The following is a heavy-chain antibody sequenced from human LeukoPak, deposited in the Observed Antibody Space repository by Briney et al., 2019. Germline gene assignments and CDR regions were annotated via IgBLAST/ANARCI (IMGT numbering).Heavy chain of an antibody. Sequence: PSETLSLTCTVSGGSISTNNYYWGWIRQPPGNGLEWIGSIFYRGNTYYNPSLKSRVTISIDTSKDQFSLKLTSVTAADTAIFYCARHGYDVLSGLFDYWGQGSLVTVSS. CDR2: IFYRGNT. CDR3: ARHGYDVLSGLFDY. V-gene: IGHV4-39*01. J-gene: IGHJ4*02. D-gene: IGHD3-3*01. CDR1: GGSISTNNYY.